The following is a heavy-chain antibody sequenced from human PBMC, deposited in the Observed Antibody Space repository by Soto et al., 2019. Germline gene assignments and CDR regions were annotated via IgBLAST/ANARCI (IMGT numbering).Heavy chain of an antibody. V-gene: IGHV3-23*01. CDR1: GFTFSSYA. CDR2: ISGSGGST. D-gene: IGHD3-3*01. CDR3: AKDENPTPFGVAPWYFDY. Sequence: GGSLRLSCAASGFTFSSYAMSWVRQAPGKGLEWVSAISGSGGSTYYADSVKGRFTISRDNSKNTLYLQMNSLRAEDTAVYYCAKDENPTPFGVAPWYFDYWGQGTLVTVSS. J-gene: IGHJ4*02.